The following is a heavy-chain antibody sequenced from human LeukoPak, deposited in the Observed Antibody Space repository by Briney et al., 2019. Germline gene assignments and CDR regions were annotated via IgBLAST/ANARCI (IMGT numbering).Heavy chain of an antibody. D-gene: IGHD3-3*01. CDR1: GGSISSGSYY. Sequence: SQTLSLTCTVSGGSISSGSYYWSWIRQPAGKGLEWIGRIYTSGSTNYNPSLKSRVTISVDTSKNQFSLKLSSVTAADTAVYYCAREGYDFWSGYYTDYWGQGTLVTVSS. V-gene: IGHV4-61*02. CDR3: AREGYDFWSGYYTDY. J-gene: IGHJ4*02. CDR2: IYTSGST.